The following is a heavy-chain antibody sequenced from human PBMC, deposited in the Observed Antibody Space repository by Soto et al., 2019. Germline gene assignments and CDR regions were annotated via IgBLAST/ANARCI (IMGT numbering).Heavy chain of an antibody. D-gene: IGHD3-10*01. Sequence: QVQLVQSGAEVKKPGSSVKVSCKASGDTFTNYAINWVRQAPGQGLEWMGGFIPIFDAANYAQNFRGRVTITADESTRTAYMERSGLRSEDTAMYYCARKADSYGFDIWGQGTLVTVSS. V-gene: IGHV1-69*01. CDR1: GDTFTNYA. J-gene: IGHJ3*02. CDR2: FIPIFDAA. CDR3: ARKADSYGFDI.